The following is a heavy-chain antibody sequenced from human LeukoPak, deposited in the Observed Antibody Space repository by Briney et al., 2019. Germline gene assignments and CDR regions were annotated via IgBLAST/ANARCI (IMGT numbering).Heavy chain of an antibody. Sequence: ASVKVSCKASGYTFTGYYMHWVRQAPGQGLEWMGWFNTNSGDTNYAHKFQGRVTMTRDTSISTAYMELSRLRSYDTAVYYCAREVRVYYDSSGYSNFDYWGQGALVTVTS. J-gene: IGHJ4*02. CDR2: FNTNSGDT. CDR1: GYTFTGYY. CDR3: AREVRVYYDSSGYSNFDY. D-gene: IGHD3-22*01. V-gene: IGHV1-2*02.